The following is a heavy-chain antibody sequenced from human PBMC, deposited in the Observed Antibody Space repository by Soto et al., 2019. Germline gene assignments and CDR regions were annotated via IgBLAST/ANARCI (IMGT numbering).Heavy chain of an antibody. Sequence: PSETLSLTCTVSGGSITSYYWSWIRQPPGKGLEWIGYISYSGSTNYNPSLKSRVTISVDTSKNQFSLNLSSVTAADTAVYYCVGGRFGELLDYWGQGTLVTVSS. D-gene: IGHD3-10*01. V-gene: IGHV4-59*01. CDR3: VGGRFGELLDY. J-gene: IGHJ4*02. CDR2: ISYSGST. CDR1: GGSITSYY.